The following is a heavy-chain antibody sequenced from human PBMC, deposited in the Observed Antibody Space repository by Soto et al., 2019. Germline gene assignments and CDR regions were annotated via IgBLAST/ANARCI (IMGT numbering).Heavy chain of an antibody. J-gene: IGHJ4*02. Sequence: QVQLVQSGAEVKKPGTSVKVSCKASAGTFSSYAISWVRQAPGQGLEWMGGIIPIFGTANYAQKFQGRVTITADESTSTAYMELSSLRSEDTAVYYCARGYYYDSTGYYSNAYYFDYWGQGTLVTVSS. CDR3: ARGYYYDSTGYYSNAYYFDY. D-gene: IGHD3-22*01. V-gene: IGHV1-69*01. CDR2: IIPIFGTA. CDR1: AGTFSSYA.